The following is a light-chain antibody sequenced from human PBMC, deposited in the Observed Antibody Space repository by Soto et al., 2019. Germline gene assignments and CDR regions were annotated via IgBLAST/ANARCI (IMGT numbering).Light chain of an antibody. CDR1: SSDVGAYNR. Sequence: QSALTQPPSVSASPGQSVTIPCTATSSDVGAYNRVSWYQQYPGTPPKLMISEVNNRPSGVPDRFSGSKSANTASLTISGLQAEDEADYYCSLYTSSITVTFGGGTKLTVL. J-gene: IGLJ2*01. CDR2: EVN. V-gene: IGLV2-18*01. CDR3: SLYTSSITVT.